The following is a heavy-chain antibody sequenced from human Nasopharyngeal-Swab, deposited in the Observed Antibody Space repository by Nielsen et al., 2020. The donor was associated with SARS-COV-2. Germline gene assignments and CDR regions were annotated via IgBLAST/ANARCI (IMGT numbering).Heavy chain of an antibody. D-gene: IGHD3-3*01. CDR3: ARGDKAEITIFGVVIISAAFDI. J-gene: IGHJ3*02. V-gene: IGHV4-34*09. CDR2: INHSGST. Sequence: WIRQPPGKGLEWIGEINHSGSTNYNPSLKSRVTISVDTSKNQFSLKLSSVTAADTAVYYCARGDKAEITIFGVVIISAAFDIWGQGTMVTVSS.